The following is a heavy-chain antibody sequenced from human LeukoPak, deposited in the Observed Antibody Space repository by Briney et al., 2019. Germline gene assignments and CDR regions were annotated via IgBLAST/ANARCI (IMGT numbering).Heavy chain of an antibody. CDR3: AREYCSSTSCYSFDY. CDR2: LNHSGST. Sequence: ETLSLTCAVYGGSFSGYYWRWIRQPPGKGLEWIGELNHSGSTNYNPSLKSRVTISVDTSKNQFSLRLSSVTAADTAVYYCAREYCSSTSCYSFDYWGQGTLVTVSS. D-gene: IGHD2-2*01. V-gene: IGHV4-34*01. CDR1: GGSFSGYY. J-gene: IGHJ4*02.